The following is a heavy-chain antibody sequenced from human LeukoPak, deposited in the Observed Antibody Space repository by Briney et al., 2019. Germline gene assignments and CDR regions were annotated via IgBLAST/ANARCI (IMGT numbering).Heavy chain of an antibody. CDR2: IYSGGST. CDR3: ARDLLGYSSSWSLWNDQDYYYGMDV. CDR1: GFTLTGYA. Sequence: GGSLRLSCAASGFTLTGYAMSWVRQAPGKGLEWVSVIYSGGSTYYADSVKGRFTISRDNSKNTLYLQMNSLRAEDTAVYYCARDLLGYSSSWSLWNDQDYYYGMDVWGQGTTVTVSS. J-gene: IGHJ6*02. D-gene: IGHD6-13*01. V-gene: IGHV3-53*01.